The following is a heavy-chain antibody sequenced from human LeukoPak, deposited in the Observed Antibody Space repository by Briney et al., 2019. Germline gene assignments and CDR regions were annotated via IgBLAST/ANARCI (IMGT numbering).Heavy chain of an antibody. D-gene: IGHD6-19*01. CDR2: IYYNGAT. CDR1: GGSISTYY. V-gene: IGHV4-59*08. Sequence: SETLSLTCTVSGGSISTYYWSWIRQPPGKGLEWIGYIYYNGATDYNPSLKSRVTISVDTSKNEFSLKLSSVTAADTALYYCARRTVTNGWFRIDYWGQGSLVIVSS. CDR3: ARRTVTNGWFRIDY. J-gene: IGHJ4*02.